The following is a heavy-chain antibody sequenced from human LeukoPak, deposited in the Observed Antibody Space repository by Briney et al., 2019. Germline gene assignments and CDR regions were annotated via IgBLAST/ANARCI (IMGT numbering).Heavy chain of an antibody. CDR2: IYHSGST. V-gene: IGHV4-38-2*02. Sequence: SETLSLTCTVSGYSISSGYYWGWIRQPPGKGLEWIGSIYHSGSTYYNPSLKSRVTISVDTSKNQFSLKLSSVTAADTAVYYCARDALSLNTARGFLDYWGQGTLVTVSS. CDR3: ARDALSLNTARGFLDY. D-gene: IGHD5-18*01. J-gene: IGHJ4*02. CDR1: GYSISSGYY.